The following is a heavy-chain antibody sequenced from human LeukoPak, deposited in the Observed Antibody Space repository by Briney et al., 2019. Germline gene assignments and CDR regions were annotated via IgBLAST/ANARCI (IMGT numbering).Heavy chain of an antibody. Sequence: GASVEVSRKASGGTFSGYAISWVRQAPGQGIEWMGGLIPLFGTTNCTRRFQGRITISTDESTTTAYMELSGLTFEDTAVYYCAGGDPFNYYMDVWGRGTTVSV. D-gene: IGHD4-17*01. CDR3: AGGDPFNYYMDV. J-gene: IGHJ6*03. CDR2: LIPLFGTT. V-gene: IGHV1-69*05. CDR1: GGTFSGYA.